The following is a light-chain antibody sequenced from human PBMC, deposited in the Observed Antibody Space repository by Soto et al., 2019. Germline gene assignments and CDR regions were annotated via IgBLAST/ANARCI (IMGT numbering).Light chain of an antibody. CDR2: NNN. Sequence: QSVLTQPPSASGAPGQMVTISCSGSRYNIGSQVVQWFQHLPGTAPKLLMQNNNERPSGVPDRFSGSKSGTSASLAITGLQSADEGDYYCATWDDSLYGPVFGGGTQLTVL. J-gene: IGLJ2*01. CDR3: ATWDDSLYGPV. V-gene: IGLV1-44*01. CDR1: RYNIGSQV.